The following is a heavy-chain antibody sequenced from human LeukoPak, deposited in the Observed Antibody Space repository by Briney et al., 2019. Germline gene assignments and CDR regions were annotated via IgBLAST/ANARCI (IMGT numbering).Heavy chain of an antibody. D-gene: IGHD3-22*01. CDR2: IIPIFGTA. Sequence: GASVKVPCKASGGTFSSYAISWVRQAPGQGLEWMGGIIPIFGTANYAQKFQGRVTITADESTSTAYMELSSLRSEDTAVYYCASRYSGYRLGLDYWGQGTLVTVSS. V-gene: IGHV1-69*13. CDR3: ASRYSGYRLGLDY. J-gene: IGHJ4*02. CDR1: GGTFSSYA.